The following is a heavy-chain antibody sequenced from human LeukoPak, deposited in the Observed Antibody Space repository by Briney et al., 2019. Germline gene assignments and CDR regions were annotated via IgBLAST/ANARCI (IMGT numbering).Heavy chain of an antibody. CDR1: GFTFGDYA. CDR2: IRSKAYGGTT. J-gene: IGHJ2*01. CDR3: TRGRRHWYFDL. Sequence: PGGSLRLSCTASGFTFGDYAMSWVSQAPGKGLGWVGFIRSKAYGGTTEYAASVKGRFTISRDDSKSIAYLQINSLKTEDTAVYYCTRGRRHWYFDLWGRGTLVTVSS. V-gene: IGHV3-49*04.